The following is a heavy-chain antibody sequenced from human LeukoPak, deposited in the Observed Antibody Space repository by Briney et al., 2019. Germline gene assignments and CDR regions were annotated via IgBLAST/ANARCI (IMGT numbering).Heavy chain of an antibody. CDR3: AREGRLQSFGI. Sequence: SETLSLTCTVSGGSISSGGYYWSWIRQHPGMGLEWIGYIYYSGSTNYNPSLKSRVTISVDTSKNQFSLKLSSVTAADTAVYYCAREGRLQSFGIWGQGTMVTVSS. V-gene: IGHV4-61*08. CDR2: IYYSGST. J-gene: IGHJ3*02. D-gene: IGHD5-24*01. CDR1: GGSISSGGYY.